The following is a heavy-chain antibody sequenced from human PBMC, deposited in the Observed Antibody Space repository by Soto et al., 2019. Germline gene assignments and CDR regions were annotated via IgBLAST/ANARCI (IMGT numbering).Heavy chain of an antibody. D-gene: IGHD3-10*01. Sequence: GGSLRLSCAASGFTFSNAWMSWVRQAPGKGLEWVGRIKSKTDGGTTDYAAPVKGRFTISRDDSKNTLYLQMNSLKTEDTAVYYCTAPLPYYYGSGSYYNWIDYWGQGTLVTVSS. CDR3: TAPLPYYYGSGSYYNWIDY. CDR1: GFTFSNAW. V-gene: IGHV3-15*01. CDR2: IKSKTDGGTT. J-gene: IGHJ4*02.